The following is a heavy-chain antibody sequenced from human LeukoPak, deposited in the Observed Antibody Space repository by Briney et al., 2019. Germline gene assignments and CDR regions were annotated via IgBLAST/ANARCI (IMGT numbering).Heavy chain of an antibody. CDR2: ISYDGSNK. Sequence: GGSLRLSCAASGFTFSSYAMHWVRQAPGKGLEWVAVISYDGSNKYYADTVKGRFTMSRDNSKNTLYIQMNSLRAEDKAVYYCARFNQRAYYYYYGMDVWGKGTTVTVSS. CDR1: GFTFSSYA. V-gene: IGHV3-30*14. J-gene: IGHJ6*04. CDR3: ARFNQRAYYYYYGMDV. D-gene: IGHD6-25*01.